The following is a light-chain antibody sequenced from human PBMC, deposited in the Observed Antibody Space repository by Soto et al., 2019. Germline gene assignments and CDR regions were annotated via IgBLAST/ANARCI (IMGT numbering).Light chain of an antibody. V-gene: IGKV3-15*01. J-gene: IGKJ2*01. CDR3: QQYGSSPYT. CDR1: QSISSN. CDR2: GAS. Sequence: EIILTQSPATLSVSPGERATLSCRASQSISSNLAWYQQKPGQIPRLLIYGASSRAAGIPARFSGSGSGTEFTLTISSLQSEDFAVYYCQQYGSSPYTFGQGTKLEIK.